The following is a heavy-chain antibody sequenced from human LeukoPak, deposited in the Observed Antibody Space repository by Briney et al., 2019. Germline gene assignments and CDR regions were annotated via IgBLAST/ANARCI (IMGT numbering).Heavy chain of an antibody. CDR2: IISSSSYI. Sequence: GGSLRLSCAASGFTFSSYSMNWVRQAPGKGLEWVSSIISSSSYIYYADSVKGRFTISRDNAKNSLYLQMNSLRAEDTAVYYCARDRGIERITMIVASWGQGTLVTVSS. CDR3: ARDRGIERITMIVAS. V-gene: IGHV3-21*01. D-gene: IGHD3-22*01. J-gene: IGHJ4*02. CDR1: GFTFSSYS.